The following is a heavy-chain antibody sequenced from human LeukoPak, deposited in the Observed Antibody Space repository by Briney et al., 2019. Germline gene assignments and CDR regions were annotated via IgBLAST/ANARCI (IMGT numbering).Heavy chain of an antibody. Sequence: ASVKVSCKASGYTFTSYYMHWVRQAPGQGLEWMGIINPSGGSTSYAQKFQGRVTMTGDTSTSTVYMELSSLRSEDTAVYYCARKSRRVTLFDYWGQGTLVTVSS. CDR2: INPSGGST. CDR1: GYTFTSYY. V-gene: IGHV1-46*01. CDR3: ARKSRRVTLFDY. D-gene: IGHD2-21*02. J-gene: IGHJ4*02.